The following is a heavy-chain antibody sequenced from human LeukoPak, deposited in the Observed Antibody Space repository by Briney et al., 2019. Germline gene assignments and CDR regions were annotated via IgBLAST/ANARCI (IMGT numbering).Heavy chain of an antibody. D-gene: IGHD3-3*01. Sequence: GASPKTFSNGSGYSFTSCWICWVRQLPRKGGEWMGIIYPCDSDTSYSPSFQGQVTISADKSITTAYLQWSSLKASDTAMYYCARRSGCLDYWGQGTLVTVSS. V-gene: IGHV5-51*01. CDR2: IYPCDSDT. CDR1: GYSFTSCW. CDR3: ARRSGCLDY. J-gene: IGHJ4*02.